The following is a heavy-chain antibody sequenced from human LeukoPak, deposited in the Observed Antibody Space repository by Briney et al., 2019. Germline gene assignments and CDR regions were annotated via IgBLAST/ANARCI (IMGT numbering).Heavy chain of an antibody. D-gene: IGHD5-18*01. CDR1: GFTFSDYY. J-gene: IGHJ4*02. V-gene: IGHV3-11*06. CDR2: ISSSIRYT. Sequence: GGYLRLSCAASGFTFSDYYRGWIRPAPGKGLEGGLYISSSIRYTNHADSGKGPFTNARDNDKNSLNLQMTSLRDEDTAVYYCASLCTAMHQDDYWGQGTLVTVSS. CDR3: ASLCTAMHQDDY.